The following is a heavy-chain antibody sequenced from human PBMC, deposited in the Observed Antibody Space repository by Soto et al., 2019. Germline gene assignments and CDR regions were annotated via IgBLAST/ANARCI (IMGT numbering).Heavy chain of an antibody. CDR1: GGTFSSYA. Sequence: SVKVSCKASGGTFSSYAISWVRQAPGQGLEWLGGIIPIFGTANYAQKFQGRVTITADESTSTAYMELSSLRSEDTAVYYCARAGHYYDSSGPNQKFDYWGQGTLVTVSS. V-gene: IGHV1-69*13. CDR3: ARAGHYYDSSGPNQKFDY. J-gene: IGHJ4*02. CDR2: IIPIFGTA. D-gene: IGHD3-22*01.